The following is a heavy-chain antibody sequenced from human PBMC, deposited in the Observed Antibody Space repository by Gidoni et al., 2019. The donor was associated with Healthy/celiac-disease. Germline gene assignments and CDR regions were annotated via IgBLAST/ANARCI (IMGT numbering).Heavy chain of an antibody. J-gene: IGHJ4*02. CDR3: ARDFCGGDCGVDY. Sequence: QLQLQESGPGLVKPSETLSLTCTVSGGSFSSSSYYWGWIRQPPGKGLEWIGSIYYSGSTYYNPSLKSRVTISVDTSKNQCSLKLSSVTAADTAVYYCARDFCGGDCGVDYWGQGTLVTVSS. D-gene: IGHD2-21*02. V-gene: IGHV4-39*07. CDR2: IYYSGST. CDR1: GGSFSSSSYY.